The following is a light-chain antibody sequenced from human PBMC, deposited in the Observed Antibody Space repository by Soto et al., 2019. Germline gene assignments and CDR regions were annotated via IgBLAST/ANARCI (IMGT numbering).Light chain of an antibody. CDR1: SSDVGGYNY. Sequence: QSVLTQPPSASGYPGQSVTISCTGTSSDVGGYNYVSWYQQHPGKAPKLMIYEVSKRPSGVPDRLSGSKSGNTASLTVSGLQAEDEADYYCSSYAGSNIVVFGGGTKLTVL. J-gene: IGLJ2*01. CDR3: SSYAGSNIVV. V-gene: IGLV2-8*01. CDR2: EVS.